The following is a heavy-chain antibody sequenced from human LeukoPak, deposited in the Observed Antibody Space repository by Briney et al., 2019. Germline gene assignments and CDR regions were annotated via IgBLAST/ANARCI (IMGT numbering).Heavy chain of an antibody. CDR2: INPSGGST. CDR3: ARDLGDSGYVRYYFDY. Sequence: HWASVKVSCKASGYTFTSYYMHWVRQAPGQGLEWLGLINPSGGSTSYAQKFQGRVTMTRDTSTSTVYMELSSLRSEDTAVYYCARDLGDSGYVRYYFDYWGQGTLVTASS. D-gene: IGHD5-12*01. CDR1: GYTFTSYY. J-gene: IGHJ4*02. V-gene: IGHV1-46*01.